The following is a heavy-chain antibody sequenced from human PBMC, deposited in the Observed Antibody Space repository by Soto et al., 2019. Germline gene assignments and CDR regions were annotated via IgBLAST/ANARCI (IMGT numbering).Heavy chain of an antibody. CDR3: ARLHGYCISSSCHGHYAMDV. CDR2: IAYSGST. CDR1: SAPVSSSTYT. D-gene: IGHD2-2*01. Sequence: QLQLQESGPGLVKPSETLSLTCTVSSAPVSSSTYTWGWIRQPPGKGLEWIGSIAYSGSTYYNPSLHSRVTVSVDTSKNQFSLKVPSVTAADTAVYYCARLHGYCISSSCHGHYAMDVWGQGTTVTVSS. J-gene: IGHJ6*02. V-gene: IGHV4-39*01.